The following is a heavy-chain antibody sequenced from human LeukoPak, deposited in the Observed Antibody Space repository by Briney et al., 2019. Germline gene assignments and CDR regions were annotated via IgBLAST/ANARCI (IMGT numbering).Heavy chain of an antibody. CDR3: AREGTDGYNQHTYFYS. Sequence: ASVKVSCKASGYTFPSYYMHWVRQAPGQGLEWMGIINPSGGSTSYAQKFQGRVTMTRDTSTSTVYMQLSSLRSEDTAVYYCAREGTDGYNQHTYFYSCGQGNLGTASS. D-gene: IGHD5-24*01. CDR2: INPSGGST. J-gene: IGHJ4*02. V-gene: IGHV1-46*01. CDR1: GYTFPSYY.